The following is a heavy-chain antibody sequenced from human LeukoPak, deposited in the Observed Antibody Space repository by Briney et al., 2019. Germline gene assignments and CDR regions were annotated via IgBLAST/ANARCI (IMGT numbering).Heavy chain of an antibody. V-gene: IGHV3-23*01. CDR3: ARDGYYYDSSGYYYYFDY. Sequence: GGSLRLSCAASGFPLSSYAMSWVRQAPGKGLEWVSAIGGTGGYTYYADSVKGRFTISRDNARNSLYLQMNSLRAEDTAVYYCARDGYYYDSSGYYYYFDYWGQGTLVTVSS. D-gene: IGHD3-22*01. CDR1: GFPLSSYA. CDR2: IGGTGGYT. J-gene: IGHJ4*02.